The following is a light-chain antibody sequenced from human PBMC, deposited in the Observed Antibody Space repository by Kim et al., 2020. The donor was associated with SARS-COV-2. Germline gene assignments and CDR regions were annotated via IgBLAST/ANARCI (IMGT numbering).Light chain of an antibody. J-gene: IGKJ1*01. Sequence: EIVLTQSPGTLSLSPGERATLSCRASQSVSSSYLAWYQQKPGQAPRLLFYGASSRATGIPDRFSGSGSGTDFTLTISRLEPEDFAVYYCQQYGSSLCTFGQGTKVDIK. CDR3: QQYGSSLCT. V-gene: IGKV3-20*01. CDR2: GAS. CDR1: QSVSSSY.